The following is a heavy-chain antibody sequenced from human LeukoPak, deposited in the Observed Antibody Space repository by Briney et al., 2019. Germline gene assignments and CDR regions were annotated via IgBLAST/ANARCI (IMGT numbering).Heavy chain of an antibody. CDR3: GRTNYDILTGYYGPYYYYMDV. Sequence: PSETLSLTCTVSGGSISSYYWSWIRQPPGKGLEWIGYIYTSGSTNYNPSLKSRVTISVDTSKNQFSLKLSSVTAADTAVYYCGRTNYDILTGYYGPYYYYMDVWGKGTTVTVSS. CDR2: IYTSGST. J-gene: IGHJ6*03. D-gene: IGHD3-9*01. CDR1: GGSISSYY. V-gene: IGHV4-4*09.